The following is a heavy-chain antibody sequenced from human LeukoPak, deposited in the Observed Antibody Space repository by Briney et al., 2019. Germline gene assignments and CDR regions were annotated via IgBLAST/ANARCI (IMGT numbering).Heavy chain of an antibody. CDR3: AREVVGGYNWKIRDRYMDV. V-gene: IGHV4-61*02. J-gene: IGHJ6*03. D-gene: IGHD1-20*01. CDR2: IYTSGST. CDR1: GGSISSGSYY. Sequence: SQTLSLTCTVSGGSISSGSYYWSWIRQPAGKGLEWIVRIYTSGSTNYNPSLKSRVTISVDTSKNQFSLKLSSVTAADTAVYYCAREVVGGYNWKIRDRYMDVWGKGTTVTVSS.